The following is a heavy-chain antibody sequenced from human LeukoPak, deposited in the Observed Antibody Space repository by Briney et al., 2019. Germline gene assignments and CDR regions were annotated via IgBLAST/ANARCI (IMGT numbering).Heavy chain of an antibody. J-gene: IGHJ4*02. CDR3: ALLWFGELCTKDY. V-gene: IGHV1-2*06. D-gene: IGHD3-10*01. Sequence: ASVKVSCKASGYSFTDYYMHWVRQAPGQGLEWMGRINPKRGGTNYAQKFQGRVTLTRDTSISTAHMELSRLTSDDTAVYYCALLWFGELCTKDYWGQGTLVTVSS. CDR2: INPKRGGT. CDR1: GYSFTDYY.